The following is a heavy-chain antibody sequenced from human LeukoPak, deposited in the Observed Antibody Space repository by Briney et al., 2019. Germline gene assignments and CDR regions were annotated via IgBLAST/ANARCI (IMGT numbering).Heavy chain of an antibody. CDR1: GFTFSSYA. J-gene: IGHJ4*02. CDR3: ARDRVTMIVVVDYYFDY. V-gene: IGHV3-30-3*01. CDR2: ISYDGSNK. Sequence: GGSLRLSCAASGFTFSSYAMHWVRQAPSKGLEWVAVISYDGSNKYYADSVKGRFTISRDNSKNTLYLQMNSLRAEDTAVYYCARDRVTMIVVVDYYFDYWGQGTLVTVSS. D-gene: IGHD3-22*01.